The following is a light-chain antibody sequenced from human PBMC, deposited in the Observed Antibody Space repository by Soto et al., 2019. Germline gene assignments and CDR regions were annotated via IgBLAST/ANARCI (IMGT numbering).Light chain of an antibody. V-gene: IGKV3-15*01. CDR2: GAS. J-gene: IGKJ1*01. Sequence: EIVMTQSPATLSVSPGERATLSCRASQSVSSDLVWYQQKPGQAPRLLIYGASTRATGIPARFSGSGSGTEFTLSIGSLQSEDFAVYYCPQYNDWPPTFGQGTKVDIK. CDR1: QSVSSD. CDR3: PQYNDWPPT.